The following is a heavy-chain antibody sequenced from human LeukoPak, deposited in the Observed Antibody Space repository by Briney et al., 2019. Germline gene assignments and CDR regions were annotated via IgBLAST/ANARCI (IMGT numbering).Heavy chain of an antibody. CDR2: INPNSGGT. Sequence: ASVKVSCKASGYTFAGYYMHWVRQAPGQGLEWMGRINPNSGGTNYAQKFQGRVTMTRDTSISTAYMELSRLRSDDTAVYYCAREVYDYGDYVMGYWGQGTLVTVSS. CDR1: GYTFAGYY. D-gene: IGHD4-17*01. V-gene: IGHV1-2*06. J-gene: IGHJ4*02. CDR3: AREVYDYGDYVMGY.